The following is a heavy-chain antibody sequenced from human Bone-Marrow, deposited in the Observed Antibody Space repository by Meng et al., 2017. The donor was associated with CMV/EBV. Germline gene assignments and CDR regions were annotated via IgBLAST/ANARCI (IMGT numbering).Heavy chain of an antibody. J-gene: IGHJ4*02. CDR3: ARALGYCSSTSCYEYYFDY. D-gene: IGHD2-2*01. CDR1: GFTFSSYS. V-gene: IGHV3-33*08. Sequence: GESLKISCAASGFTFSSYSMNWVRQAPGKGLEWVAVIWYDGSNKYYADSVKGRFTISRDNSKNTLYLQMNSLRAEDTAAYYCARALGYCSSTSCYEYYFDYWGQGTLVTVSS. CDR2: IWYDGSNK.